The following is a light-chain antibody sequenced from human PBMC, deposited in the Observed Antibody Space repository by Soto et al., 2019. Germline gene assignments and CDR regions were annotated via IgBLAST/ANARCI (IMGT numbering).Light chain of an antibody. CDR1: NSDVGGYNY. CDR3: TSYAGANNFI. J-gene: IGLJ2*01. CDR2: EVT. V-gene: IGLV2-8*01. Sequence: QSALTQPPSASGSPGQSVTISCTGTNSDVGGYNYVSWYQQHPGKAPKLILYEVTSRPSGVPDRFSGSKSGNTASLTVSGLQAQDEADYYCTSYAGANNFIFGGGTKVTVL.